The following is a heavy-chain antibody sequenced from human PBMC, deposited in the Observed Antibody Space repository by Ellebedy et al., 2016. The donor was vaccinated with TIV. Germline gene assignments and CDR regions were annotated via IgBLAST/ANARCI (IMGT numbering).Heavy chain of an antibody. V-gene: IGHV3-30*14. CDR3: ARSAKRSFDY. Sequence: GGSLRLSXAASGFTFSSYAMHWVRQAPGKGLEWVAVISYDGSYKYYADSVKGRFTISRENAKNSLYLQMNSLRAGDTAVYYCARSAKRSFDYWGQGTPVTVSS. CDR1: GFTFSSYA. J-gene: IGHJ4*02. D-gene: IGHD6-25*01. CDR2: ISYDGSYK.